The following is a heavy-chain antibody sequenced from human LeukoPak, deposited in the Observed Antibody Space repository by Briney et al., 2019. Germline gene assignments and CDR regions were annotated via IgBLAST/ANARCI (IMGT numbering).Heavy chain of an antibody. Sequence: ASVKVSCKASGYTFTNYDINWVRQATGQGLEWMGWINPNSGGTNYAQKFQGRVTMTRDTSISTAYMELSRLRSDDTAVYYCAVGVAVPAAILLELAGSDYWGQGTLVTVSS. CDR1: GYTFTNYD. V-gene: IGHV1-2*02. CDR3: AVGVAVPAAILLELAGSDY. D-gene: IGHD2-2*01. J-gene: IGHJ4*02. CDR2: INPNSGGT.